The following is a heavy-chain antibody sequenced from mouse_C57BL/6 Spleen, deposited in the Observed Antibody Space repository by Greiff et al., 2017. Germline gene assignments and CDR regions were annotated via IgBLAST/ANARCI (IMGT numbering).Heavy chain of an antibody. D-gene: IGHD3-2*02. Sequence: QVQLQQPGAELVRPGSSVKLSCTASGFTFTSYWMHWVKQRPIQGLEWIGNIDPSDSETQYNQKFKDKATLTVHKSSSTAYMQLSSLTSEDCEVACCARGAGYWNYWGQGTTRTVSS. CDR3: ARGAGYWNY. CDR2: IDPSDSET. J-gene: IGHJ2*01. V-gene: IGHV1-52*01. CDR1: GFTFTSYW.